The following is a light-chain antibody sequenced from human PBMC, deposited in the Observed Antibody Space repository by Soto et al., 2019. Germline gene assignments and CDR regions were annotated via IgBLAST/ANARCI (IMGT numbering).Light chain of an antibody. J-gene: IGLJ2*01. CDR1: SSNVGSYDL. V-gene: IGLV2-23*02. CDR3: CSYAASNTLI. Sequence: QSVLTQPASVSGSPGQSITISCTGTSSNVGSYDLVSWYQQHPGKAPKLLIYEVTKRPSGVSNRFSGSKSGNTASLTISGLQGEDEADYACCSYAASNTLIFGGGTKVTVL. CDR2: EVT.